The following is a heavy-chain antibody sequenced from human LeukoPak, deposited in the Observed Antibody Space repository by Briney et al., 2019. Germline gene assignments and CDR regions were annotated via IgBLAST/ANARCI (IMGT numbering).Heavy chain of an antibody. CDR3: TTGGYYFDY. CDR1: GFTFSNGW. Sequence: GGSLRLSCAVSGFTFSNGWMNWVRQAPGKGLEWVGRIKSIVDGGTLDYAAPVKGRFTISRDDSKNTVYLQMNGLKTEDTAVYYCTTGGYYFDYWGQGTLVTVSS. CDR2: IKSIVDGGTL. J-gene: IGHJ4*02. V-gene: IGHV3-15*01.